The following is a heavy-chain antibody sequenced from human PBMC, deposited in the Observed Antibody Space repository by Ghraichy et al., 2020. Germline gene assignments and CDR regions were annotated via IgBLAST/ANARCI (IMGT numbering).Heavy chain of an antibody. CDR3: ARGTHYDILTGLDS. Sequence: TLSLTCTVSGGSTRSGGYYWNWIHQHPRRGLEWIGYISHSGSTRYTPSLKRRVTISADTSKNTFSLRLTSVTAADTAVYYCARGTHYDILTGLDSWGQGTLVTVSS. CDR2: ISHSGST. V-gene: IGHV4-31*03. CDR1: GGSTRSGGYY. J-gene: IGHJ4*02. D-gene: IGHD3-9*01.